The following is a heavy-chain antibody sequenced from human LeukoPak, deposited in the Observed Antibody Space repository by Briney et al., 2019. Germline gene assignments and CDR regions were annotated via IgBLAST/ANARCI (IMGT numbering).Heavy chain of an antibody. CDR1: GGSISSYY. J-gene: IGHJ4*02. Sequence: SETLSLTCTVSGGSISSYYWSWIRQPPGKGLEWIGYIYYSGSTNYNPSLKGRVTISVDTSKNQFSLKLSSVTAADTAVYYCARGRGIVATISDYWGQGTLVTVSS. CDR2: IYYSGST. D-gene: IGHD5-12*01. CDR3: ARGRGIVATISDY. V-gene: IGHV4-59*01.